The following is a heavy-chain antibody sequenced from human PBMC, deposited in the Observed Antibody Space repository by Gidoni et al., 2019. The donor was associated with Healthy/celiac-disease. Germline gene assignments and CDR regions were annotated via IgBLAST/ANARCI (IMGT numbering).Heavy chain of an antibody. J-gene: IGHJ6*02. V-gene: IGHV3-49*04. CDR3: TTPYYVWGSGMDV. Sequence: EVQLVESGGGLVQPGRSLRLSCTASGFTFGDYAMSWVRQAPGKGLEWVGFIRSKAYGGTTEYAASVKGRFTISRDDSKSIAYLQMNSLKTEDTAVYYCTTPYYVWGSGMDVWGQGTTVTVSS. CDR2: IRSKAYGGTT. D-gene: IGHD3-16*01. CDR1: GFTFGDYA.